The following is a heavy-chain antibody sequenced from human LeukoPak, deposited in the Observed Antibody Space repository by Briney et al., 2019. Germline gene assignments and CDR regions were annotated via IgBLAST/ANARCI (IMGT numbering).Heavy chain of an antibody. J-gene: IGHJ4*02. CDR3: ATSGRKGGSYRGAWDFDY. CDR1: GGSISSSNYY. V-gene: IGHV4-39*07. CDR2: IFYSGST. Sequence: SETLSLTCTVSGGSISSSNYYWGWIRQPPGKGLEWIGNIFYSGSTHYNPSLKSRVTISVDTSKNQFSLKLSSVTAADTAVYYCATSGRKGGSYRGAWDFDYWGQGTLVTVSS. D-gene: IGHD1-26*01.